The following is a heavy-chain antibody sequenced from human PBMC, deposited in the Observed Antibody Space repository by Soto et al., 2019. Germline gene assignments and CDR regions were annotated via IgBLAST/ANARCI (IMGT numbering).Heavy chain of an antibody. D-gene: IGHD2-15*01. V-gene: IGHV5-51*01. CDR1: GNSFTRSW. Sequence: GESLKISCQGSGNSFTRSWIGWVRQMPGKGLECMGIIYPGDSDTRYSPSIEGQVTISADKSTSTAYLQWSSLKASDTAIYYCARREFGGDAFDIWGQGTTVTLSS. CDR2: IYPGDSDT. CDR3: ARREFGGDAFDI. J-gene: IGHJ3*02.